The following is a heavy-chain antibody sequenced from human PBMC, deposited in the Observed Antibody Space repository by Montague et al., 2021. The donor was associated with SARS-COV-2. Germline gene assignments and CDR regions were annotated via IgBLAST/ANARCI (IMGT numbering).Heavy chain of an antibody. V-gene: IGHV4-59*09. CDR3: AIGFDY. CDR2: SGST. J-gene: IGHJ4*02. Sequence: SGSTNYNPSLKSRVTISVDTSKNQFSLKLSSVTAADTAVYYCAIGFDYWGQGTLVTVSS.